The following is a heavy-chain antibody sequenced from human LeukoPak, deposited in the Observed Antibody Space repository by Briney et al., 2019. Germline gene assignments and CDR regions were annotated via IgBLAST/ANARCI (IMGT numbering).Heavy chain of an antibody. CDR3: TRLAYYFGSRGYYSSEF. CDR2: IRSKVNSYGT. D-gene: IGHD3-22*01. CDR1: GFIFSDSP. J-gene: IGHJ4*02. Sequence: GGSLKLSCAASGFIFSDSPMHWVRQASGKGLEWVGRIRSKVNSYGTSYAASVKGRFTISRDDSKSTAYLQMNSLKTEDTAVYYCTRLAYYFGSRGYYSSEFWGQGTLVTVSS. V-gene: IGHV3-73*01.